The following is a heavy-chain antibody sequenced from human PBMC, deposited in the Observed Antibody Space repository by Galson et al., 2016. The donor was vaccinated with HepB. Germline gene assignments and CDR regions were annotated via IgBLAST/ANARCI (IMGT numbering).Heavy chain of an antibody. CDR3: AIPSEPYYYGMDV. J-gene: IGHJ6*02. CDR2: IYPGDSDT. Sequence: QSGAEVKKPGESLKISCKGSGYSFTSYWIGWVRQMPGKGLEWMGSIYPGDSDTRYSPSFQGQVTIPADQSISTAYLQWSSLKASDTAMYYCAIPSEPYYYGMDVWGQGTTVTVSS. V-gene: IGHV5-51*03. CDR1: GYSFTSYW.